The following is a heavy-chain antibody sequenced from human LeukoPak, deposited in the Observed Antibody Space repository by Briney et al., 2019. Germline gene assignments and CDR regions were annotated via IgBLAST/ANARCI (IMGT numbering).Heavy chain of an antibody. J-gene: IGHJ4*02. Sequence: GRSLRLSCTASGFTFGDYAMSWVRQAPGKGLEWVGFIRSKAYGGTTEYAASVKGRFTISRDDSKSIAYLQMNSLKTEDTAVYYCTASIAVAGLIDYWGQGTLVTVSS. D-gene: IGHD6-19*01. CDR1: GFTFGDYA. CDR2: IRSKAYGGTT. V-gene: IGHV3-49*04. CDR3: TASIAVAGLIDY.